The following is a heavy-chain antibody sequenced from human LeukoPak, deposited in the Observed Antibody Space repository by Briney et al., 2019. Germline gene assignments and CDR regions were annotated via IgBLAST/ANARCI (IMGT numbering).Heavy chain of an antibody. Sequence: GGSLRLSCVASGFTFSSYAVSWFRQAPGKGLEWVSTVGCSGVDTYYADSVRGRFTISKDSSKNTLQMNSLSAEDTAIYYCVKHSGGVYGNSDSWGQGILVTVSS. CDR3: VKHSGGVYGNSDS. CDR2: VGCSGVDT. CDR1: GFTFSSYA. V-gene: IGHV3-23*01. D-gene: IGHD1-1*01. J-gene: IGHJ4*02.